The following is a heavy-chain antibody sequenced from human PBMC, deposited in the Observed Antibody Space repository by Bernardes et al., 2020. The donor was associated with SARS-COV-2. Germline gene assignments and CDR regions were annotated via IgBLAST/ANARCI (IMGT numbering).Heavy chain of an antibody. V-gene: IGHV3-7*04. CDR2: IKQDRSEK. D-gene: IGHD1-26*01. J-gene: IGHJ4*02. CDR1: GFTFSGYC. Sequence: GGSLRLSCAASGFTFSGYCMSWVRQAPGKGLEWVANIKQDRSEKYYVESVKGRFTISRDNAKNSLYLQMNTLRAEDTAVYYCARDDSGWGLSTFDFWGQGTLVTVSS. CDR3: ARDDSGWGLSTFDF.